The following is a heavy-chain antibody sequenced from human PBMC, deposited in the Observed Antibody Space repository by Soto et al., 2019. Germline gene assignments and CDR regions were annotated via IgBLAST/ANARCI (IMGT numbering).Heavy chain of an antibody. D-gene: IGHD3-3*02. V-gene: IGHV1-3*01. CDR3: ARDTETLGPRANDALDI. CDR2: INAGSGNT. Sequence: QAQLVQSGAEMKKPGASVKVSCKATGYTFSAYTMNWMRQAPGPSLAWMGWINAGSGNTKYSQNFQGRVSITRDTSASTVYMELTGLTSEDTAVYYCARDTETLGPRANDALDIWGQGTMVTVSS. CDR1: GYTFSAYT. J-gene: IGHJ3*02.